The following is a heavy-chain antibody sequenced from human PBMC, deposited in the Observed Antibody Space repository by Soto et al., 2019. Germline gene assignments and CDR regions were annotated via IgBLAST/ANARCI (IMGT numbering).Heavy chain of an antibody. CDR1: GFTFSSYA. J-gene: IGHJ4*02. D-gene: IGHD3-10*01. CDR2: ISGSGGST. CDR3: AKGRAGWGSYYNI. V-gene: IGHV3-23*01. Sequence: GSLRLSCAASGFTFSSYAMGWVRQAPGKGLEWVSAISGSGGSTYYADSVKGRFTISRDNSKNTLYLQMNSLRAEDTAVYYCAKGRAGWGSYYNIWGQGTLVTVSS.